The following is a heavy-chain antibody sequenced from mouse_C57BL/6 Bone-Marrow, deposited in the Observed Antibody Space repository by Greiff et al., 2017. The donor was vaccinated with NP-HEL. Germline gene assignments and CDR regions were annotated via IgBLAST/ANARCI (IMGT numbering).Heavy chain of an antibody. D-gene: IGHD2-14*01. J-gene: IGHJ1*03. V-gene: IGHV1-76*01. CDR2: IYPGSGNT. CDR1: GYTFTDYY. Sequence: VQLQQSGAELVRPGASVKLSCKASGYTFTDYYINWVKQRPGQGLEWIARIYPGSGNTYYNEKFKGKATLTAEKSSSTADMQLSSLTSEDSAVYFCASEGVYWYDTSYWYFDVWGTGTTVTVSS. CDR3: ASEGVYWYDTSYWYFDV.